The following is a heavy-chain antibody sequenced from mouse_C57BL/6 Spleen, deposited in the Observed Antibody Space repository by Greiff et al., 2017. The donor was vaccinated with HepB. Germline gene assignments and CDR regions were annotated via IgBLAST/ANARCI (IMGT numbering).Heavy chain of an antibody. CDR1: GYAFSSYW. V-gene: IGHV1-80*01. CDR2: IYPGDGDT. D-gene: IGHD2-3*01. J-gene: IGHJ3*01. Sequence: VQLVESGAELVKPGASVKISCKASGYAFSSYWMNWVKQRPGKGLEWIGQIYPGDGDTNYNGKFKGKATLTADKSSSTAYMQLSSLTSEDSAVYFCARSDDGYYFAYWGQGTLVTVSA. CDR3: ARSDDGYYFAY.